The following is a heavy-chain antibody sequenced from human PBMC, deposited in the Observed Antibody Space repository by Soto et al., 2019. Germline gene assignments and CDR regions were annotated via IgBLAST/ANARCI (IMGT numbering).Heavy chain of an antibody. CDR1: GGSISSSNL. Sequence: SETLSLTCAVSGGSISSSNLWSWVRQPPGKGLEWIGEIYHSGSTNYNPSLKSRVTISVDKSKNQFSLKLSSVTAADTAVYYCARWVAGYYYGMDVWGQGTTVTFYS. V-gene: IGHV4-4*02. CDR3: ARWVAGYYYGMDV. CDR2: IYHSGST. D-gene: IGHD2-15*01. J-gene: IGHJ6*02.